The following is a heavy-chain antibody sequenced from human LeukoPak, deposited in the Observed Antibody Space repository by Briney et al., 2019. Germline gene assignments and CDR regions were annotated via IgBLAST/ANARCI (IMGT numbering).Heavy chain of an antibody. CDR3: ARPRRYYDFWNGYYLVD. V-gene: IGHV4-39*01. Sequence: WVRQAPGKGLEWIGSIYYSGSTYYNPSLKSRVTISVDTSKNQFSLKLSSVTAADTAVYYCARPRRYYDFWNGYYLVDWGQGTLVTVSS. D-gene: IGHD3-3*01. CDR2: IYYSGST. J-gene: IGHJ4*02.